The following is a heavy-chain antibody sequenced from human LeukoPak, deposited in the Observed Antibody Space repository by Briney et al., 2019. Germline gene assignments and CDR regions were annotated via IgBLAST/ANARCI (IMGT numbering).Heavy chain of an antibody. D-gene: IGHD3-10*01. Sequence: SETLSLTCAVYGGSFSGYYWSWIRQPPGKGLEWIGGINHSGSTNYNPSLKSRVTISVDTSKNQFSLKLSSVTAADTAVYYCARVGARITMVRGVTTSRNWFDPWGQGTLVTVSS. CDR1: GGSFSGYY. CDR2: INHSGST. J-gene: IGHJ5*02. V-gene: IGHV4-34*01. CDR3: ARVGARITMVRGVTTSRNWFDP.